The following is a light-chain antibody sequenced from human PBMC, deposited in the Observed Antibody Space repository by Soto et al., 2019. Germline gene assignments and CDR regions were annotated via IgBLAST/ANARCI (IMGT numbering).Light chain of an antibody. Sequence: EIVLTQSPGILSLYPGERATLSCRASQSVSSNYLAWYQQKPGQAPRLLIYGASSRATGIPDRFSGSGSGTDFTLTIGRLEPEDFAVYYCHQYGISPPRTFGQGTKVDIK. CDR2: GAS. V-gene: IGKV3-20*01. J-gene: IGKJ1*01. CDR1: QSVSSNY. CDR3: HQYGISPPRT.